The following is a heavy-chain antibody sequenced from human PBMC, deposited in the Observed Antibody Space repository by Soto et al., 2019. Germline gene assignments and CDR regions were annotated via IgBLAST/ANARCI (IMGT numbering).Heavy chain of an antibody. Sequence: PGGSLRLSCTVSGLTFTKYWMHWVRQAPGKGLVWVSHITSDGDTTTYADSVKGRFTVSRDNDKNKVYLQMDSLRAEDTGVYYCVKLGGFDYLGQGTLVTVSS. J-gene: IGHJ4*01. V-gene: IGHV3-74*03. CDR2: ITSDGDTT. D-gene: IGHD7-27*01. CDR3: VKLGGFDY. CDR1: GLTFTKYW.